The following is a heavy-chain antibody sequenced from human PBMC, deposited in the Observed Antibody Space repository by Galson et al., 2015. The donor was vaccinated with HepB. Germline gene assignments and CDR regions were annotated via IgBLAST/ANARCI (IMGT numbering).Heavy chain of an antibody. J-gene: IGHJ5*02. CDR3: AREKESGNWFDP. V-gene: IGHV1-69*04. D-gene: IGHD3-10*01. CDR2: IIPILGIA. Sequence: SVKASCKASGGTFSSYAISWVRQAPGQGLEWMGRIIPILGIANYAQKFQGRVTITADKSTSTAYMELSSLRSEDTAVYYCAREKESGNWFDPWGQGTLVTVSS. CDR1: GGTFSSYA.